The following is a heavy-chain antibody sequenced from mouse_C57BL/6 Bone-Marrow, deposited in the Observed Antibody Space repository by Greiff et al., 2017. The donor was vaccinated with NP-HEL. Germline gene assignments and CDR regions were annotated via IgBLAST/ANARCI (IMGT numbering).Heavy chain of an antibody. Sequence: VQLVESGPELVKPGASVKISCKASGYAFSSSWMNWVKQRPGKGLEWIGRIYPGDGDTNYNGKFKGKATLTADKSSSTAYMQLSSLTSEDSAVYFCARWSSNMDYWGQGTSVTVSS. CDR2: IYPGDGDT. D-gene: IGHD1-1*01. CDR3: ARWSSNMDY. CDR1: GYAFSSSW. V-gene: IGHV1-82*01. J-gene: IGHJ4*01.